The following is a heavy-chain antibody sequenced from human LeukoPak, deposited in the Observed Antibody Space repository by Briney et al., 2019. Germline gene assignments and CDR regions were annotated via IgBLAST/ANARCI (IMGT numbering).Heavy chain of an antibody. Sequence: GGSLRLSCAASGFALTTNAVSWVRQAPGKGLEWVSTLSGSGANTYYADSVKGRFTISRDNSQNTPYLQMNSLRAEDTAVYYCAKTWSSIWSYFDYWGQGTLVTVSS. CDR3: AKTWSSIWSYFDY. J-gene: IGHJ4*02. D-gene: IGHD6-13*01. CDR1: GFALTTNA. CDR2: LSGSGANT. V-gene: IGHV3-23*01.